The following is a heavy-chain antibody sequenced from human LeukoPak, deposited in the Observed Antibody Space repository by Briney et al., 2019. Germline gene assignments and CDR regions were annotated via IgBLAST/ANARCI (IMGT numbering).Heavy chain of an antibody. D-gene: IGHD1-14*01. CDR3: ARLGPPPGIRTYWYFDL. CDR2: IYYSGST. Sequence: SETLSLTCTVSGGSVSSGSYYWSWIRQPPGKGLEWIGYIYYSGSTNYNPSLKSRVTISVDTSKNQFSLKLSSVTAADTAVYYCARLGPPPGIRTYWYFDLWGRGTLVTVSS. V-gene: IGHV4-61*01. CDR1: GGSVSSGSYY. J-gene: IGHJ2*01.